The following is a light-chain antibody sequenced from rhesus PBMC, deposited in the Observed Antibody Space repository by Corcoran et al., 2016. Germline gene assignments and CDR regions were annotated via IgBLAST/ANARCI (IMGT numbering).Light chain of an antibody. CDR1: ENVNNY. CDR2: KAS. CDR3: QHGYGTPLT. Sequence: DIQMTQSPSSLSASVGDRVTITCRASENVNNYLNWYQQKPGKAPKLLIYKASTLQSGVPSRVSGSGSGTDYTFTISSRQPEDVATYYCQHGYGTPLTFGGGTKVEIK. V-gene: IGKV1-74*01. J-gene: IGKJ4*01.